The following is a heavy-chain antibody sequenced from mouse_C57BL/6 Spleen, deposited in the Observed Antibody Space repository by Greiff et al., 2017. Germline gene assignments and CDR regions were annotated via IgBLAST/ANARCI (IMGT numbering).Heavy chain of an antibody. CDR3: ASGNYYAMDY. CDR1: GFTFSDYY. J-gene: IGHJ4*01. Sequence: EVKLVESEGGLVQPGSSMKLSCTASGFTFSDYYMAWVRQVPEKGLEWVANINYDGSSTYYLDPLKSRFIISRHNAKNILYLQMCRLKSEDTATYYCASGNYYAMDYWGQGTSVTVSS. D-gene: IGHD1-1*02. CDR2: INYDGSST. V-gene: IGHV5-16*01.